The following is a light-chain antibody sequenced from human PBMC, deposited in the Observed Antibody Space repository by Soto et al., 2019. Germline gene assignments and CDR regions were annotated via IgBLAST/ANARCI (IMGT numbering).Light chain of an antibody. CDR3: QQYNNWPST. CDR1: QSVTGN. Sequence: EVVWTQSPDTLSLSPGEGATLSCRASQSVTGNSLAWYQQKPGQAPRLLIYDASNRATGIPARFSGSGSGPEFTLTIRSLQSEDFAVYYCQQYNNWPSTFGQGTRLEVK. V-gene: IGKV3D-15*01. CDR2: DAS. J-gene: IGKJ5*01.